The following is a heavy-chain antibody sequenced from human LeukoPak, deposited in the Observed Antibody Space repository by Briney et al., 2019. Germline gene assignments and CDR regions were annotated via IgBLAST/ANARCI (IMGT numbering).Heavy chain of an antibody. Sequence: PGGSLRLPCAASGFTFSSYGMHWVRQAPGKGLEWVAFIRYDGSNKYYADSVKGRFTISRDNAKNSLYLQMSSLRAEDTAVYYCARDDGYCGGDCYPNDAFDIWGQGTMVTVSS. CDR2: IRYDGSNK. CDR1: GFTFSSYG. CDR3: ARDDGYCGGDCYPNDAFDI. D-gene: IGHD2-21*02. J-gene: IGHJ3*02. V-gene: IGHV3-30*02.